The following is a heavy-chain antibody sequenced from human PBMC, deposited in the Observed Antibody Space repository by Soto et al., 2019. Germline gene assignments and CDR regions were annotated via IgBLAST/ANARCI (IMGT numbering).Heavy chain of an antibody. D-gene: IGHD3-9*01. CDR3: TTGIYYDILTGYHNVAS. CDR1: GFNLSHPW. Sequence: GGSLRLSCVASGFNLSHPWMTWVRQAAGKGLEWVGRIKSKTDGGTADYAAPVKGRATSSRDDSKNTVYLQMNSLKTEDTAVYYCTTGIYYDILTGYHNVASWGQGALVTVSP. V-gene: IGHV3-15*01. CDR2: IKSKTDGGTA. J-gene: IGHJ5*01.